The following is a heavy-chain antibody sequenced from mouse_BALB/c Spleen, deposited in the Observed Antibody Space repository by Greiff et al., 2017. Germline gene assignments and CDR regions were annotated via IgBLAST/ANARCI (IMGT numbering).Heavy chain of an antibody. CDR2: IWSGGST. V-gene: IGHV2-2*02. Sequence: QVQLKESGPGLVQPSQSLSITCTVSGFSLTSYGVHWVRQSPGKGLEWLGVIWSGGSTDYNAAFISRLSISKDNSKSQVFFKMNSLQANDTAIYYCARNRGLRRDGYAMDYWGQGTSVTVSS. J-gene: IGHJ4*01. CDR1: GFSLTSYG. D-gene: IGHD2-2*01. CDR3: ARNRGLRRDGYAMDY.